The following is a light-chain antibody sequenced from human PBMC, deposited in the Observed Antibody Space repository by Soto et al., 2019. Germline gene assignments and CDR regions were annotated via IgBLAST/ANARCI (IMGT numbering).Light chain of an antibody. CDR3: QQFGSSPLT. V-gene: IGKV3-20*01. CDR1: QSVSSSY. J-gene: IGKJ4*01. CDR2: GAS. Sequence: EIVLTQSPGTLSLSPGERATLSCRASQSVSSSYLAWYQQKPGQAPRLLIYGASSRATGIPDRFRGSGSGTYFMLTISRLEPEDFAVYYCQQFGSSPLTFGGGTKVEIK.